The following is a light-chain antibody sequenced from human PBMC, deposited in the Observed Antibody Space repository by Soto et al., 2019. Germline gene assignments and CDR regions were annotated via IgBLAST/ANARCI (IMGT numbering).Light chain of an antibody. V-gene: IGKV4-1*01. CDR2: WAS. CDR3: QQYYAIPLT. CDR1: QNLLYSSNNKNY. Sequence: DIVMTQSPDSLAVSLGERATINCKSSQNLLYSSNNKNYFAWYQQKPGQSLKLLISWASTRESGVPDRFSGSGSGTDFTLTISSLQDEHVAVYYCQQYYAIPLTFGGGTKVDIK. J-gene: IGKJ4*01.